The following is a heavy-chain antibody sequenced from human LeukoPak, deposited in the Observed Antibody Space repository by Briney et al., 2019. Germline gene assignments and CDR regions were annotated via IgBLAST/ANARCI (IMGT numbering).Heavy chain of an antibody. CDR1: GDSIRSSY. CDR3: ARDIPHVGYYHYYVDV. CDR2: IYTSGTI. Sequence: SETLSLTCSVYGDSIRSSYWNSVRQYAGQGLDWIGRIYTSGTINYNPSLKSRVTISMDKSKNQFSLKLNSVTAADTAIYYCARDIPHVGYYHYYVDVWGKGTTVTVSS. J-gene: IGHJ6*03. V-gene: IGHV4-4*07.